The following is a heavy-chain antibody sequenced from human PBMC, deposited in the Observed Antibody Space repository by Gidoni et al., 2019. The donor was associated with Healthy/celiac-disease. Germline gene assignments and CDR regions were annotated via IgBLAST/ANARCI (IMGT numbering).Heavy chain of an antibody. J-gene: IGHJ6*02. Sequence: EVQLVESGGGLVQPGGSLRLSCAASGFPFSSYWMHWVRQAPGKGLVWVSRINSDGSSTSYADSVKGRFTISRDNAKNTLYLQMNSLRAEDTAVYYCASRGADGDYGSDYYYYGMDVWGQGTTVTVSS. CDR3: ASRGADGDYGSDYYYYGMDV. D-gene: IGHD4-17*01. V-gene: IGHV3-74*01. CDR2: INSDGSST. CDR1: GFPFSSYW.